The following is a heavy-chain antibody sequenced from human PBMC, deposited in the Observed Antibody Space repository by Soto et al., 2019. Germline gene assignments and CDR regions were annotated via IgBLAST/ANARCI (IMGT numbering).Heavy chain of an antibody. V-gene: IGHV4-59*01. CDR3: ARVGGYYGDYPNFDY. D-gene: IGHD4-17*01. J-gene: IGHJ4*02. Sequence: SETLSLTCIVSGSAISGYYWSWIRQPPGKGLEWIGNIYYSGSTNYTPSRKRRVTISVDTSKNQFSLKLNSVTAADTAVYYCARVGGYYGDYPNFDYWGQGTLVTVSS. CDR2: IYYSGST. CDR1: GSAISGYY.